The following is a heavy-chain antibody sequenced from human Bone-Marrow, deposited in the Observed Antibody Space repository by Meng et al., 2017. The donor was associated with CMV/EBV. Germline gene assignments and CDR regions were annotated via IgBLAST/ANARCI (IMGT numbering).Heavy chain of an antibody. D-gene: IGHD3-16*01. V-gene: IGHV3-30*18. J-gene: IGHJ5*02. CDR3: AKETSKGLYKWLDP. Sequence: ASGFTFSHSDMPWVRQAPGKGLEWVALISFHGRNKHYAASVQGRFTVSRDNSKNTLYLQMNSLRVEDTALYYCAKETSKGLYKWLDPWGQGTLVTVSS. CDR1: GFTFSHSD. CDR2: ISFHGRNK.